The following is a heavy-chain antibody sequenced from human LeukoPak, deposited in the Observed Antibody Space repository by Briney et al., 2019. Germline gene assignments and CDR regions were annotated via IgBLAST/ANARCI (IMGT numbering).Heavy chain of an antibody. Sequence: PSETLSLTCGVSGGSIRSYYWSWIRQPPGKGLEWIGYIYYSGSTNYNPSLKSRVTISVDTSKNQFSLKLSSVTAADTAVYYCARSISLDWFDPWGQGTLVTVSS. V-gene: IGHV4-59*08. CDR2: IYYSGST. D-gene: IGHD2-21*01. CDR3: ARSISLDWFDP. CDR1: GGSIRSYY. J-gene: IGHJ5*02.